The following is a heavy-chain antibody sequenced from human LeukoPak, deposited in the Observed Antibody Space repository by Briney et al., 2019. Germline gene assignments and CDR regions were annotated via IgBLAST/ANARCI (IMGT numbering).Heavy chain of an antibody. V-gene: IGHV3-30*02. D-gene: IGHD3-10*01. J-gene: IGHJ4*02. CDR3: AKGLDGSGSYFDY. CDR2: IRYDGSNK. Sequence: GGSLRLSCAASGFTFSSYGMSWVRQAPGKGLEWVAFIRYDGSNKYYADSVKGRFTISRDNSKNTLYLQMNSLRAEDTAVYYCAKGLDGSGSYFDYWGQGTLVTVSS. CDR1: GFTFSSYG.